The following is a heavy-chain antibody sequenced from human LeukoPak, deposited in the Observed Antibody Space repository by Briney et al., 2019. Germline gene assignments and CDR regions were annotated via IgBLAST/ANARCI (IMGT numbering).Heavy chain of an antibody. J-gene: IGHJ4*02. V-gene: IGHV1-18*01. CDR2: ISTYNGNT. Sequence: ASVKVSCKGSGYRFAQFRIRWVRQAPGQGLGLMGWISTYNGNTNYPDNLQGRVPLTTDTATSTVFPELQRLGSDAPPVDYCSRDLSIYFYGSGSFADYWGQGNLVTVSS. D-gene: IGHD3-10*01. CDR1: GYRFAQFR. CDR3: SRDLSIYFYGSGSFADY.